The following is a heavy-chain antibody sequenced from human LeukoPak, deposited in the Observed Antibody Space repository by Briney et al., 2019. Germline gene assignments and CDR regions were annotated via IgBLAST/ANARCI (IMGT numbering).Heavy chain of an antibody. CDR3: ATLALLEQGYCGGDCYLDY. D-gene: IGHD2-21*02. J-gene: IGHJ4*02. CDR2: FDPEDGET. Sequence: GASVKVSCKVSGYTLTELSMHWVRQAPGKGLEWMGGFDPEDGETIYAQKFQGRVTMTEDTSTDTAYMELSSLRSEDTAVYYRATLALLEQGYCGGDCYLDYWGQGTLVTVSS. CDR1: GYTLTELS. V-gene: IGHV1-24*01.